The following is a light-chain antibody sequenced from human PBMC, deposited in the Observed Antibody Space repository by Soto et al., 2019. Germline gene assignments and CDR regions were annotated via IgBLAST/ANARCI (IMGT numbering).Light chain of an antibody. V-gene: IGKV1-5*01. CDR2: DAS. CDR3: QQYNSYSPT. CDR1: QSISSY. Sequence: DIQMTQSPSSLSASVGDRVTITCRASQSISSYLNWYQQKPGKAPKLLIYDASSLGSGVPSRFSGSGSGTEFTLTISSLQPDDFATYYCQQYNSYSPTFGQGTKVEIK. J-gene: IGKJ1*01.